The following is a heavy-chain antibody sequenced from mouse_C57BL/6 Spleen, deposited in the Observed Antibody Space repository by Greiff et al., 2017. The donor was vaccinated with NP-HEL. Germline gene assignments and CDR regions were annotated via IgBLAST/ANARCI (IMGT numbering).Heavy chain of an antibody. CDR1: GYSITSGYY. V-gene: IGHV3-6*01. Sequence: EVQLVESGPGLVKPSQSLSLTCSVTGYSITSGYYWNWIRQFPGNKLEWMGYISYDGSNNYNPSLKNRISITRDTSKNQFFLKLNSVTTEDTATYYCAREGTTYYSNPWFAYWGQGTLVTVSA. J-gene: IGHJ3*01. CDR3: AREGTTYYSNPWFAY. D-gene: IGHD2-5*01. CDR2: ISYDGSN.